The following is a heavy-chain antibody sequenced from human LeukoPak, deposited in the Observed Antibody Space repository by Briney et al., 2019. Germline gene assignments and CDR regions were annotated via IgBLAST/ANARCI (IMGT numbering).Heavy chain of an antibody. J-gene: IGHJ4*02. Sequence: SETLSLTCTVSSGSISSSSYYWGWIRQPPGKGLEWIGSIYYSGSTYYNPSLKSRVTISVDTSKNQFSLKLSSVTAADTAVYYCARDLSPDIVVVPAAILFDYWGQGTLVTVSS. D-gene: IGHD2-2*01. CDR2: IYYSGST. CDR3: ARDLSPDIVVVPAAILFDY. V-gene: IGHV4-39*07. CDR1: SGSISSSSYY.